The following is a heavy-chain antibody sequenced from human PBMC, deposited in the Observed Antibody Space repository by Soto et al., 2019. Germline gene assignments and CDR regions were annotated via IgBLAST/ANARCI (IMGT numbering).Heavy chain of an antibody. CDR3: ARDRSMDGYNSRSFDY. Sequence: QVQLVQSGAEVKKPGSSVKVSCKASGGTFSSFGFNWVRQAPGQGLEWLGGIIPLFGTANYAEKFQGRVTISADAGTSTASMELIGLRSEDTAIYYCARDRSMDGYNSRSFDYCRQGTLVTVS. D-gene: IGHD5-12*01. CDR2: IIPLFGTA. CDR1: GGTFSSFG. J-gene: IGHJ4*02. V-gene: IGHV1-69*01.